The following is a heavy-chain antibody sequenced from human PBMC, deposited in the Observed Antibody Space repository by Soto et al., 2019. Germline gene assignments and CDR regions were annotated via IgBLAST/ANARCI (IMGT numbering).Heavy chain of an antibody. J-gene: IGHJ4*02. D-gene: IGHD2-21*02. V-gene: IGHV3-33*01. Sequence: GGPLRLSCVASGFTFSSYGMHWVRQAPGKGLEWVAIIWFDGSNINYVDSVKGRFTISRDNSKNTLYLQMNSLRVEDTAVYYCATEIGDYSFEYWGQGTLVTVSS. CDR3: ATEIGDYSFEY. CDR2: IWFDGSNI. CDR1: GFTFSSYG.